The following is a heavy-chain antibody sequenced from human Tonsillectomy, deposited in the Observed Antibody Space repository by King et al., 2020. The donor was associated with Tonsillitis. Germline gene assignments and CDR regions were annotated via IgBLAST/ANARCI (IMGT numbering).Heavy chain of an antibody. CDR3: AKGLRYFDY. D-gene: IGHD3-10*01. V-gene: IGHV3-23*04. J-gene: IGHJ4*02. CDR1: GFTFSIYA. Sequence: VQLVESGGGLVQPGGSLRLSCAASGFTFSIYAMSWVRKAPGKGLEWVSAISGGGTTTHYADSVKGRFTISRDNARNTLSLQMNSLRAEDTAVYYCAKGLRYFDYWGQGTLVTVSS. CDR2: ISGGGTTT.